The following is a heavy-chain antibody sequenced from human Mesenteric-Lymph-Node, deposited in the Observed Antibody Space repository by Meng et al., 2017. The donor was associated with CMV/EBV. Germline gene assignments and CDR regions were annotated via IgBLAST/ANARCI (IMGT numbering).Heavy chain of an antibody. Sequence: GGSLRLSCAASGFTFSSYEMNWVRQAPGKGLEWVSYISSSGSTIYYADSVKGRFTISRDNAKNSLYLQMNSLRAEDTAVYYCARADDFWSGINGMDVWGQGTTVTVSS. CDR2: ISSSGSTI. J-gene: IGHJ6*02. CDR3: ARADDFWSGINGMDV. CDR1: GFTFSSYE. V-gene: IGHV3-48*03. D-gene: IGHD3-3*01.